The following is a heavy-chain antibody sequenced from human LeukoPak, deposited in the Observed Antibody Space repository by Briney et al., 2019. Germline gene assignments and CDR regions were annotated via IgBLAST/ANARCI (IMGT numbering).Heavy chain of an antibody. CDR3: AREFGHCYGDNCFYFFDT. CDR1: GYTLTNYN. V-gene: IGHV1-18*01. Sequence: ASAKVSCKASGYTLTNYNISWVRQAPGQGLEWMGWINTYKGDTLYAQKLQGRVTMTADTSTNTAYMELRSLRFDDTAVYYCAREFGHCYGDNCFYFFDTWGQGFRVTVSS. D-gene: IGHD4-23*01. J-gene: IGHJ4*02. CDR2: INTYKGDT.